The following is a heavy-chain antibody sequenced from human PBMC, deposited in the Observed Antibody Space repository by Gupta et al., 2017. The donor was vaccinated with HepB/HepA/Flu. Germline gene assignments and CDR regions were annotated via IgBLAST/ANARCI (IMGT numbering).Heavy chain of an antibody. CDR1: SGPIHSGDYY. D-gene: IGHD2-15*01. CDR3: ARYSLLASNWFDP. CDR2: IHHSGVA. V-gene: IGHV4-30-4*01. Sequence: QVQLQESGPGLVKPSQTLSLNCTVSSGPIHSGDYYWSWIRQPPGKGLEWIGYIHHSGVAFYNPSLKRRVVISGDTSTNQFSLNLNSVTAADTAIYYCARYSLLASNWFDPWGQGILVTVSS. J-gene: IGHJ5*02.